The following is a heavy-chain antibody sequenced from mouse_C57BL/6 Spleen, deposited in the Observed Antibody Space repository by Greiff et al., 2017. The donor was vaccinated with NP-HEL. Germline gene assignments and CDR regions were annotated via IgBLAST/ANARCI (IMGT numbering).Heavy chain of an antibody. V-gene: IGHV5-9*01. J-gene: IGHJ2*01. CDR3: ARHYYGSSVYFDY. CDR2: ISGGGGNT. CDR1: GFTFSSYP. Sequence: EVQLVESGGGLVKPGGSLKLSCAASGFTFSSYPMSWVRQTPEKRLEWVATISGGGGNTYYPDSVKGRFTISRDNAKNTLYLQMSSLRSEDMALYYCARHYYGSSVYFDYWGQGTTLTVSS. D-gene: IGHD1-1*01.